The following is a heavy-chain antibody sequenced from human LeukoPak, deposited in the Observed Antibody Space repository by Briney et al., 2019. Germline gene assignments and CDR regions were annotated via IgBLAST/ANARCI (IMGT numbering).Heavy chain of an antibody. Sequence: SETLSLTCTVSGGSISSGDYYWSWIRQPPGKGLEWIGYIYYSGSTYYNPSLKSRVTISVDTSKNQFSLKLSSVTAADTAVYYCARVGYGGNPQHTGDWTFDIWGQGTMVTVSS. V-gene: IGHV4-30-4*01. CDR1: GGSISSGDYY. D-gene: IGHD4-23*01. CDR3: ARVGYGGNPQHTGDWTFDI. J-gene: IGHJ3*02. CDR2: IYYSGST.